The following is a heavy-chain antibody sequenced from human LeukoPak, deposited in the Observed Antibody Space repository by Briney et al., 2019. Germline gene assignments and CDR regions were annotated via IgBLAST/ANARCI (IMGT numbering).Heavy chain of an antibody. D-gene: IGHD6-6*01. V-gene: IGHV4-59*01. CDR1: GDSISSYY. Sequence: PSETLSLTCTVSGDSISSYYWSWIRLPPGKGLEWIGYIYYSGSTNYNPSLKSRVTISVDTSKNQFSLKLKLNSVTAADTAVYYCARSVPQPIAARPSYAFDIWGQGTMVTVSS. CDR2: IYYSGST. J-gene: IGHJ3*02. CDR3: ARSVPQPIAARPSYAFDI.